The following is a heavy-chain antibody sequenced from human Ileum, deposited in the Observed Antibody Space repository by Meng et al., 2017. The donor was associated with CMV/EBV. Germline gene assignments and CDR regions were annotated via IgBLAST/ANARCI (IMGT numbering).Heavy chain of an antibody. J-gene: IGHJ4*02. CDR3: TRGSWRTTVSLFNS. CDR1: GGKVSGNTAA. V-gene: IGHV6-1*01. CDR2: TYYRSKLYN. D-gene: IGHD1/OR15-1a*01. Sequence: QVALQQLGPGLVQPSQNLSLTWAIAGGKVSGNTAAWSWIRQSPSGDLEWLGRTYYRSKLYNDAAESVKSRITINPDTSKNQFSLQLNSVTPEDTAVYYCTRGSWRTTVSLFNSWGQGTLVTVSS.